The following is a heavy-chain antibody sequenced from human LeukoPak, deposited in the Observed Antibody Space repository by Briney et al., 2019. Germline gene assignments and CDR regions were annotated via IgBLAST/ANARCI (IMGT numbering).Heavy chain of an antibody. J-gene: IGHJ3*02. D-gene: IGHD3-22*01. CDR1: GYTFTSYY. V-gene: IGHV1-46*01. Sequence: ASVKVSCRASGYTFTSYYMHWVRQAPGQGLEWMGIINPSGGSTSYAQKFQGRVTMTRDMSTSTVYMELSSLRSEDTAVYYCARSYQRYYYDSSGYYNDAFDIWGQGTMVTVSS. CDR3: ARSYQRYYYDSSGYYNDAFDI. CDR2: INPSGGST.